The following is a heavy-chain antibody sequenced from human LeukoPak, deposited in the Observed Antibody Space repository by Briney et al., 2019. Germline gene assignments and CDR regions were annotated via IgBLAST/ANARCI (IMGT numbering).Heavy chain of an antibody. CDR2: IKSKTDGGTT. D-gene: IGHD3-3*01. V-gene: IGHV3-15*01. J-gene: IGHJ4*02. Sequence: GGSLRLSCAASGFTFSNAWMSWVRQAPGKGLEWVGRIKSKTDGGTTDYAAPVKGRFTISRDDSKNTLYLQMNSLKTEDTAVYCCTTDPPSFGVVISPVDYWGQGTLVTVSS. CDR1: GFTFSNAW. CDR3: TTDPPSFGVVISPVDY.